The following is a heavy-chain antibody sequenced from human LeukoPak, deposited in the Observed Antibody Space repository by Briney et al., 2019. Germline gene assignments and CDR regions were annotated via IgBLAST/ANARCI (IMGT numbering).Heavy chain of an antibody. CDR2: ISSSSSYI. V-gene: IGHV3-21*01. J-gene: IGHJ3*01. CDR3: ARDRQQQLVGTSFDL. Sequence: GGSLRLSCAASGFTFSSYSMNWVRQAPGKGLEWVSSISSSSSYIYYADSVKGRFTISRDNAKNSLYLQMSSLRAEDTAVYYCARDRQQQLVGTSFDLWGQGTMVTVSS. D-gene: IGHD6-13*01. CDR1: GFTFSSYS.